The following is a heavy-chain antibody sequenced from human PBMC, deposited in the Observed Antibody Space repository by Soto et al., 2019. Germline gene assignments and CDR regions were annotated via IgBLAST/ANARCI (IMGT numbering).Heavy chain of an antibody. J-gene: IGHJ3*01. D-gene: IGHD5-18*01. V-gene: IGHV4-39*01. CDR2: IFYNGDT. CDR1: GGSITTTSYY. Sequence: SETLSLTCTVSGGSITTTSYYWAWVRQSPGKGLEWIASIFYNGDTYYNPSLKSRITISIDTSKNQFSLHLNSVTAADTTMYYCARHYGYRGRAFDFWGQGTMVTVSS. CDR3: ARHYGYRGRAFDF.